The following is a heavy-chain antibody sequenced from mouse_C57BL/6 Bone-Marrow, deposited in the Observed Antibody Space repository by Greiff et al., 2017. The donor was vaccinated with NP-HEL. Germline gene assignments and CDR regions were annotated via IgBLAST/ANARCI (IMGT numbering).Heavy chain of an antibody. CDR3: TGDEGYFDY. CDR1: GFTFSNYW. V-gene: IGHV6-3*01. Sequence: EVKLMESGGGLVQPGGSMKLSCVASGFTFSNYWMNWVRQSPEKGLEWVAQIRLKSDNYATHYAESVKGRFTISRDDSKSSVYLQMNNLRAEDTGIYYCTGDEGYFDYWGQGTTLTVSS. CDR2: IRLKSDNYAT. J-gene: IGHJ2*01.